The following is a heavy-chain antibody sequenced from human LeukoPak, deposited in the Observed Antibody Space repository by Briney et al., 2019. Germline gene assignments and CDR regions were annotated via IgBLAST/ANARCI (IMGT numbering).Heavy chain of an antibody. Sequence: GGSLRLSCAASGFTFSNAWKSWVRQAPGKGLEWVGRIKSKTDGGTTDYAAPVKGRFTISRDDSKNTLYLQMNSLKTEDTAVYYSTTVRSGYDYTDYWGQGTLVTVSS. V-gene: IGHV3-15*01. D-gene: IGHD5-12*01. J-gene: IGHJ4*02. CDR3: TTVRSGYDYTDY. CDR1: GFTFSNAW. CDR2: IKSKTDGGTT.